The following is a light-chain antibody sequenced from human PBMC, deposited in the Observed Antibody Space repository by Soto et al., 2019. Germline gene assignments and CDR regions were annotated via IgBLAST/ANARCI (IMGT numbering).Light chain of an antibody. CDR1: QSVTSTY. V-gene: IGKV3-20*01. CDR3: QAYGDLRT. J-gene: IGKJ1*01. Sequence: EVVLTQSPGTLSLSPGERATLSCRASQSVTSTYLAWYQQRPGQAPRLLIYDASRRATGIPDRFSGSGSGTDFTLTITRLEPDDFAVYYCQAYGDLRTFGQGTKVEIK. CDR2: DAS.